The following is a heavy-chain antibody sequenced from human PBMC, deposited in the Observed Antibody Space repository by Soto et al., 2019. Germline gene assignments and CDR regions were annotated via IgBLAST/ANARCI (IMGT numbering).Heavy chain of an antibody. CDR1: GYTFTSYG. Sequence: ASVKVSCKASGYTFTSYGISWVRQAPGQGLEWMGWISAYNGNTNYAQKLQGRVTMTTDTSTSTAYMELRSLRSDDTAVYYCARATDAKRFLEWLLPWFDPWGQGTLVTVSS. V-gene: IGHV1-18*01. CDR2: ISAYNGNT. CDR3: ARATDAKRFLEWLLPWFDP. J-gene: IGHJ5*02. D-gene: IGHD3-3*01.